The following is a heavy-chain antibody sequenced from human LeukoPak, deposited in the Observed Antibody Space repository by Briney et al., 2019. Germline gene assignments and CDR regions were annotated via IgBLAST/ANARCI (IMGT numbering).Heavy chain of an antibody. V-gene: IGHV4-59*08. D-gene: IGHD4-17*01. Sequence: PSETLSLTCTVSGGSISSDYWTWIRQPPGKGLEWTGYIHHSGSTKYNPSLKSRVTISVDTSKNQFSLNLRSVTAADTAVYYCAKKGRTYTDYGGYYDYMDVWGKGTTVTVS. CDR1: GGSISSDY. CDR3: AKKGRTYTDYGGYYDYMDV. J-gene: IGHJ6*03. CDR2: IHHSGST.